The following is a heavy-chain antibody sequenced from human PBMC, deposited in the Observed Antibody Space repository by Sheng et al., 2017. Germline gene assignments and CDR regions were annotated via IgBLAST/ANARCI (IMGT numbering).Heavy chain of an antibody. D-gene: IGHD2-8*02. CDR2: ISAYNGNT. CDR1: GYTFTSYG. CDR3: AREAMLVVYAHGAGYYMDV. Sequence: QVQLVQSGAEVKKPGASVKVSCKASGYTFTSYGISWVRQAPGQGLEWMGWISAYNGNTNYAQKLQGRVTMTTDTSTSTAYMELRSLRSDDTAVYYCAREAMLVVYAHGAGYYMDVWGKGTTVTVSS. J-gene: IGHJ6*03. V-gene: IGHV1-18*01.